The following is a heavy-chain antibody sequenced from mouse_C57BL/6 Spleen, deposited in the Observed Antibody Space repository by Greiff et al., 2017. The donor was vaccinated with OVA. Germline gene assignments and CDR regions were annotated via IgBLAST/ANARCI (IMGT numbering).Heavy chain of an antibody. CDR2: IDPSDSYT. CDR3: ARSGSNYAMDY. Sequence: VKQRPGQGLEWIGEIDPSDSYTNYNQKFKGKSTLTVDKSSSTAYMQLSSLTSEDSAVYYCARSGSNYAMDYWGQGTSVTVSS. D-gene: IGHD3-1*01. J-gene: IGHJ4*01. V-gene: IGHV1-69*01.